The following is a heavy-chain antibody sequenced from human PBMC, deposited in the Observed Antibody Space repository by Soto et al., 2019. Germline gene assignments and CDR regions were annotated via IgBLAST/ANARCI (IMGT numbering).Heavy chain of an antibody. CDR2: IFYSGNT. CDR3: ARDSGYGDPFDY. D-gene: IGHD4-17*01. Sequence: QVQLQASGPALVKPSETLSLTCTVSGGYNSPYYWSWIRQPPGQGLEWIGYIFYSGNTNYNPSLSSRITKSVDTSKNQFSRKLSAVTAADTAVYYCARDSGYGDPFDYWGQGTLVTFSS. CDR1: GGYNSPYY. J-gene: IGHJ4*02. V-gene: IGHV4-59*01.